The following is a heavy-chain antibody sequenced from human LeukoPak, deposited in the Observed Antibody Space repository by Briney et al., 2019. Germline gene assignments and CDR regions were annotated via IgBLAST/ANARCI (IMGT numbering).Heavy chain of an antibody. Sequence: GGSLRLSCAASEFPFNAYWMSWVRQAPGKGLECVANINQGGSEKYYIDSVRGRFTISRDNARNSLYLQMNSLRAEDTAVYYCARLGRWTQLWSYGIWGRGTLVTVSS. CDR3: ARLGRWTQLWSYGI. CDR1: EFPFNAYW. J-gene: IGHJ4*02. D-gene: IGHD5-18*01. CDR2: INQGGSEK. V-gene: IGHV3-7*01.